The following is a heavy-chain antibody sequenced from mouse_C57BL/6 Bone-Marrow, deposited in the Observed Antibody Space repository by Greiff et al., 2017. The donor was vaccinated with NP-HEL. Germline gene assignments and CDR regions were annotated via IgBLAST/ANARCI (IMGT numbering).Heavy chain of an antibody. CDR1: GFTFSDYG. CDR2: ISSGSSTI. V-gene: IGHV5-17*01. Sequence: EVQLQESGGGLVKPGGSLKLSCAASGFTFSDYGMHWVRQAPEKGLEWVAYISSGSSTIYYADTVKGRFTISRDNAKNTLFLQMTSLRSEDTAMYYCARRPDYFDVWGTGTTVTVSS. CDR3: ARRPDYFDV. J-gene: IGHJ1*03.